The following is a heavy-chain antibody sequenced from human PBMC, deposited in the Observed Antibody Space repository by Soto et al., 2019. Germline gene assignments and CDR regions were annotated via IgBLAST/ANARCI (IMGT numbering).Heavy chain of an antibody. CDR3: ARGRGSTGTFYHYYGMDV. J-gene: IGHJ6*02. CDR1: GGSFSGYY. Sequence: ASETLSLTCAVYGGSFSGYYWNWIRQPPGKGLEWIGEINRSGSTPYNPSLKSRVTISVDTSKNQFSLKVTSVTAADTAVYYCARGRGSTGTFYHYYGMDVWGQGTTVTV. V-gene: IGHV4-34*01. D-gene: IGHD2-2*01. CDR2: INRSGST.